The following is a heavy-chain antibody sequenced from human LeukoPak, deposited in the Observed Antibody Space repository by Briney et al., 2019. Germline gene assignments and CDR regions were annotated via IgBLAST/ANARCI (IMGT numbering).Heavy chain of an antibody. CDR3: ERDPRLLRGVTSNCFDP. J-gene: IGHJ5*02. CDR2: ISYDGSNK. CDR1: GFTFSSYA. Sequence: GGSLRLSCAASGFTFSSYAMHWVRQAPGKGLEWVAVISYDGSNKYYADSVKGRFPISRDNSKNTLYLQLNSLSAEDTAAYYCERDPRLLRGVTSNCFDPWGQGTLVTVSS. V-gene: IGHV3-30-3*01. D-gene: IGHD3-10*01.